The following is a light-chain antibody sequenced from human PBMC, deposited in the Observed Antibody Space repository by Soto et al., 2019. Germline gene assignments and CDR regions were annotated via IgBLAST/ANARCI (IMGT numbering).Light chain of an antibody. J-gene: IGLJ3*02. Sequence: QAVVAQEPSLTVSPGGTVTLTCGSSTGAVTSGHYPYWFQQKPGQAPRTLIYDTTNKHSWTPARFSGSLLGGKAALTLAGAQTDDEADYYCLLSYSGTNWVFGGGTQLTVL. CDR3: LLSYSGTNWV. CDR1: TGAVTSGHY. CDR2: DTT. V-gene: IGLV7-46*01.